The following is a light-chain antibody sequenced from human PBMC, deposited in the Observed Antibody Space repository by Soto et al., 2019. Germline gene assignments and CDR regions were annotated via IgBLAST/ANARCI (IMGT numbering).Light chain of an antibody. Sequence: EIVLTQSPATLSLSPGERATLSCRASQSVSSYLAWYQQKPGQAPRLLIYDASNRATGIPARFSGSGSGTDFTLTISSLEPEDFAVYYFQQRSNWLFTFGHGNKVDIK. CDR2: DAS. CDR1: QSVSSY. CDR3: QQRSNWLFT. V-gene: IGKV3-11*01. J-gene: IGKJ3*01.